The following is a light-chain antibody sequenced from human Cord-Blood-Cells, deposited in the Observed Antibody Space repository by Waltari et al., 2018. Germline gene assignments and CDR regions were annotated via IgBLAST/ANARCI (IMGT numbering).Light chain of an antibody. CDR2: ENN. CDR3: GTWDSSLSAAV. J-gene: IGLJ3*02. V-gene: IGLV1-51*02. CDR1: RPHLGNNY. Sequence: QSVLTQPPSVSAAPGQKVTISCSGSRPHLGNNYVSWYQQPPGTAPKLLIYENNKRPSGIPDRFPGSKSGTSATLGITGLQTGDEADYYCGTWDSSLSAAVFGGGTKLTVL.